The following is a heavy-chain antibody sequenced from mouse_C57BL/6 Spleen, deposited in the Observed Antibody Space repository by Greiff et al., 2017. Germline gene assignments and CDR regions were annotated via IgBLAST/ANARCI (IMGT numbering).Heavy chain of an antibody. CDR1: GYAFSSSW. J-gene: IGHJ2*01. D-gene: IGHD3-2*01. CDR3: ARGSRQLQYYFDY. CDR2: IYPGDGDT. V-gene: IGHV1-82*01. Sequence: QVQLQQSGPELVKPGASVKISCKASGYAFSSSWMNWVKQRPGKGLEWIGRIYPGDGDTNYNGKFKGKATLTADKSSSTAYMQLSSLTSVDSAVYFCARGSRQLQYYFDYWGQGTTLTVSS.